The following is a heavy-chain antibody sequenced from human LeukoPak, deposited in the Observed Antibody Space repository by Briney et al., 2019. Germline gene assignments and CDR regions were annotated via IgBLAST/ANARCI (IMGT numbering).Heavy chain of an antibody. D-gene: IGHD3-16*01. V-gene: IGHV3-23*01. J-gene: IGHJ4*02. Sequence: GGSLRLSCAASGFTFSSYAMCWVRQAPGKGLGWVSAISGSGGSTYYADSVKGRFTISRDNSKNTLYLQMNSLRAEDTAVYYCTTDQGEPQEFDYWGQGTLVTVSS. CDR3: TTDQGEPQEFDY. CDR2: ISGSGGST. CDR1: GFTFSSYA.